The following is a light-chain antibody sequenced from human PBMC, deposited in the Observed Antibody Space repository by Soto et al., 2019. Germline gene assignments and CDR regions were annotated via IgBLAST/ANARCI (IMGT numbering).Light chain of an antibody. CDR1: ESVYRY. V-gene: IGKV1-39*01. CDR3: QQSYRTPLT. CDR2: AAS. J-gene: IGKJ4*01. Sequence: DIQMTQSPSSLSASVGDRVTITCRASESVYRYLNWYQQKPGRAPNLLIYAASNLHSGVPSRFSGSGSGTDFTITIANLQPEDFANYYCQQSYRTPLTFGGGTKVEI.